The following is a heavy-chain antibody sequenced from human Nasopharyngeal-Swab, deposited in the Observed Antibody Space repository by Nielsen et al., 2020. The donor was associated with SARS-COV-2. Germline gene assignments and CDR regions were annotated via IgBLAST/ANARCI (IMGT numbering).Heavy chain of an antibody. J-gene: IGHJ4*02. CDR2: INHSGST. CDR1: GGSFSGYY. V-gene: IGHV4-34*01. CDR3: ARGRAPLDY. Sequence: SETLSLTCAVYGGSFSGYYWSWIRLPPGKGLEWIGEINHSGSTNYNPSLKSRVTISVDTSKNQFSLKLSSVTAADTAVYYCARGRAPLDYWGQGTLVTVSS.